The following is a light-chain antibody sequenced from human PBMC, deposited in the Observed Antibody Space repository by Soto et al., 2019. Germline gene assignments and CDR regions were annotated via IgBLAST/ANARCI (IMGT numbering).Light chain of an antibody. CDR2: AAS. V-gene: IGKV1D-8*01. Sequence: VIWMTQSPSLLSASTGDRVTISCQMSQGISSYLAWYQQKPGKAPELLIYAASTLQSRVPSRFSGSGSGTDFTLTISCLQSEDFATYYCQQYYSFPQTFGQGTKVDIK. CDR1: QGISSY. J-gene: IGKJ1*01. CDR3: QQYYSFPQT.